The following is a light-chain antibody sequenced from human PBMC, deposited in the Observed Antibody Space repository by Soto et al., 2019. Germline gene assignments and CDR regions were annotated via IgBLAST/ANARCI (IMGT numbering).Light chain of an antibody. Sequence: DIQMTQSPSSLSASVGDRVTLTCRASQGISNFLAWYQQKPGNVPKLLISDASTLQSGVPSRFSGSGSGTDFTLTITRLQPEDVATYYCQKYSSVVTFGQGTRLEIK. CDR3: QKYSSVVT. CDR1: QGISNF. J-gene: IGKJ5*01. CDR2: DAS. V-gene: IGKV1-27*01.